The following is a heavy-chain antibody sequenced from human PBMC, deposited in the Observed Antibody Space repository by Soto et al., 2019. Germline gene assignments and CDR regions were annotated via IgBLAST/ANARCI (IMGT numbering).Heavy chain of an antibody. J-gene: IGHJ4*02. Sequence: GGSLRLSCTASGFTFGDYAMSWFRQAPGKGLEWVGFIRSKAYGGKTEYAASVKGRFTISRDDSKSIAYLQMNSLKTEDTAVYYCTRVGSIAAAGIDYWGQGTLVTVSS. CDR1: GFTFGDYA. CDR2: IRSKAYGGKT. V-gene: IGHV3-49*03. CDR3: TRVGSIAAAGIDY. D-gene: IGHD6-13*01.